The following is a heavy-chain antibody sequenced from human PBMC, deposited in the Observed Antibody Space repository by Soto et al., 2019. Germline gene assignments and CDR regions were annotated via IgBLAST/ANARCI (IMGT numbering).Heavy chain of an antibody. CDR1: GYTFTSYD. V-gene: IGHV1-8*01. Sequence: ASVKVSCTASGYTFTSYDINWVRQATGQGLEWMGWMNPNSGNTGYAQKFQGRVTMTRNTSISTAYMELSSLRSEDTAVYYCARVAYYYGSGSYFAFDIWGQGTMVTVSS. CDR2: MNPNSGNT. D-gene: IGHD3-10*01. J-gene: IGHJ3*02. CDR3: ARVAYYYGSGSYFAFDI.